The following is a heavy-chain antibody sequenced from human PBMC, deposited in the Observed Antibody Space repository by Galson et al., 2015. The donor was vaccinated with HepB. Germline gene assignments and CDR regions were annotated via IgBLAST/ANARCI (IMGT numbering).Heavy chain of an antibody. CDR1: GFTFSGSA. D-gene: IGHD2-8*01. J-gene: IGHJ6*02. CDR2: IRSKANSYAT. V-gene: IGHV3-73*01. CDR3: TRHPGAMLYTSSGYYGMDV. Sequence: SLRLSCAASGFTFSGSAMHWVRQASGKGLEWVGRIRSKANSYATAYAASVKGGFTISRDDSKNTAYLQMNSLKTEDTAVYYCTRHPGAMLYTSSGYYGMDVWGQGTTVTVSS.